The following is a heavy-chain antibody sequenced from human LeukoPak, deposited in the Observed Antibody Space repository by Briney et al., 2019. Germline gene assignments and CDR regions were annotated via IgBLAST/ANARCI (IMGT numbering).Heavy chain of an antibody. V-gene: IGHV4-31*03. Sequence: SQTLSLTCTVSGASISSGGYYWSCIRQHPGKGLEWIGYISYRGSTYDNPSLKSRVTISVDTSKNQFSLKLNSVTAADTAVYYGAKQAVEGWYLEQFDYWGQGTLVTVSS. D-gene: IGHD1/OR15-1a*01. J-gene: IGHJ4*02. CDR2: ISYRGST. CDR1: GASISSGGYY. CDR3: AKQAVEGWYLEQFDY.